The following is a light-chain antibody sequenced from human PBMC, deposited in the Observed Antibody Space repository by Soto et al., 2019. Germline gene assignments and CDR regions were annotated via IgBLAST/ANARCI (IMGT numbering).Light chain of an antibody. CDR3: TSYAGSNNVV. CDR1: SSDVGDYDY. J-gene: IGLJ2*01. CDR2: EVS. Sequence: QPVLTQPPSASGSPGQSVTFSCTGTSSDVGDYDYVSWYQQHPGKAPKLIIYEVSKRPSGVPDRFSGSKSGNTASLTVSGLQAEDEADYYCTSYAGSNNVVFGGGTKLTVL. V-gene: IGLV2-8*01.